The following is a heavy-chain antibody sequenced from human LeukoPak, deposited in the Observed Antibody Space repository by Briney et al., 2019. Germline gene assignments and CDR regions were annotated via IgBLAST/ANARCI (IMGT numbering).Heavy chain of an antibody. CDR2: ISGSSGVI. CDR1: GFTFSSDS. CDR3: ARCRSGSGGDY. D-gene: IGHD1-26*01. J-gene: IGHJ4*02. V-gene: IGHV3-21*05. Sequence: GGSLRLSCAAPGFTFSSDSMNWVRQGPGKGLEWVSFISGSSGVIYYADSVKGRFTISRDNAKNSLYLQMNSLRAEDTAVYYCARCRSGSGGDYWGQGTLVTVSS.